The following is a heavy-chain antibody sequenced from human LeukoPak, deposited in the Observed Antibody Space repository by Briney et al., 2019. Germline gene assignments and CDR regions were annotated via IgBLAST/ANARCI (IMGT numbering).Heavy chain of an antibody. CDR1: GGSISSYY. J-gene: IGHJ6*03. D-gene: IGHD1-14*01. CDR2: IYTSGST. Sequence: SETLSLTCSVSGGSISSYYWSWIRQPPGKGLEWNGHIYTSGSTNYNPSLKSRVTVSIDTSKNQFSLKLSSVTAADTAVYYCARTGGRTKYYMDVWGKGTTVTVSS. CDR3: ARTGGRTKYYMDV. V-gene: IGHV4-4*09.